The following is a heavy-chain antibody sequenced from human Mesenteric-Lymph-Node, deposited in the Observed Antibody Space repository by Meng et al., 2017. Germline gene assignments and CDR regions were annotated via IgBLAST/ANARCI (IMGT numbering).Heavy chain of an antibody. J-gene: IGHJ5*02. Sequence: VQLVESGGGVVQPGRSLELSCAVSGVTFSAYSIHWVRQAPGKGLEWVAVISSDEKTIFYADSVRGRFTISRDNSMNTLYLQMSSLRDEDTAMYYCAREPDHRSWLDPWGQGTLVTVSS. V-gene: IGHV3-30*04. CDR3: AREPDHRSWLDP. CDR2: ISSDEKTI. D-gene: IGHD3-10*01. CDR1: GVTFSAYS.